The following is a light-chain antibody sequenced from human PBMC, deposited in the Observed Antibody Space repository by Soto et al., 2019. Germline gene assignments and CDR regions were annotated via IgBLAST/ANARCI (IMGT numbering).Light chain of an antibody. Sequence: EIVMTQSPATLSVSPGERATLSCRASQSVGSNLAWYQQTPGQAPRLLIYGASTRATGIPARFSGSESGADFTLTISSRQSEDFAVYYCQQYNNWPRTFGQGTKVE. CDR3: QQYNNWPRT. CDR1: QSVGSN. V-gene: IGKV3-15*01. CDR2: GAS. J-gene: IGKJ1*01.